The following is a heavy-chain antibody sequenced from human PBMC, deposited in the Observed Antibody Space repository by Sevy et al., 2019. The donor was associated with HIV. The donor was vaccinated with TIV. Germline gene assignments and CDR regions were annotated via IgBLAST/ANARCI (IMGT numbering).Heavy chain of an antibody. CDR1: GGSISSGGYY. CDR3: ARDGLRKNAFDI. Sequence: SETLSLTCTVSGGSISSGGYYWSWIRQHPGKGLEWIGYIYYSGSTYYNPSLKSRVTISVDTSKNQFSLKLSSVTAADTAVXXCARDGLRKNAFDIWGQGTMVTVSS. CDR2: IYYSGST. D-gene: IGHD4-17*01. V-gene: IGHV4-31*03. J-gene: IGHJ3*02.